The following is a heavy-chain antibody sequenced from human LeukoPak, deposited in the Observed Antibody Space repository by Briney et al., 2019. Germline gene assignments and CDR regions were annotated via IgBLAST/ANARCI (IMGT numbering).Heavy chain of an antibody. Sequence: GGSLRLSCAASGFPFNNYGMHWVRQAPGKGLEWLAFIWFDESNKFYAASVKGRFTISRDNSKNTLYLQMNSLRAEDTAVYYCARDCVYCTRATCSSHLPEPPSLDYWGQGTLVTVSS. D-gene: IGHD2-2*01. CDR2: IWFDESNK. J-gene: IGHJ4*02. CDR1: GFPFNNYG. CDR3: ARDCVYCTRATCSSHLPEPPSLDY. V-gene: IGHV3-33*01.